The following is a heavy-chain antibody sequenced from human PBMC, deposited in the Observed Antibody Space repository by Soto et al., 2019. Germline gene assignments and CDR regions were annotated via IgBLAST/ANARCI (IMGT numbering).Heavy chain of an antibody. CDR1: GDFIINGRFY. Sequence: SETLSLTCSVSGDFIINGRFYWSWIRQPPGEGLEWIGSIYHTGNAYYNPSLKSRVTISVDTSKNQFSLKLTSVTAADAALYYCARDFFDSSDYTTNWFDPWGQGTLVT. D-gene: IGHD3-22*01. V-gene: IGHV4-39*01. CDR2: IYHTGNA. CDR3: ARDFFDSSDYTTNWFDP. J-gene: IGHJ5*02.